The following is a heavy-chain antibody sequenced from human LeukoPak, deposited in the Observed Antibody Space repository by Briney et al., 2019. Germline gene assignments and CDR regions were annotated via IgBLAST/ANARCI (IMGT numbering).Heavy chain of an antibody. D-gene: IGHD2-8*01. J-gene: IGHJ6*03. CDR2: IYYSGST. CDR3: GGGGFTKRNYYIDV. CDR1: GGSVSSHQ. V-gene: IGHV4-59*02. Sequence: SETLSLTCTASGGSVSSHQWSWIRQPPGKGLEWIGYIYYSGSTNYNPSLKSRFTISIDTSNNRFSLRLSSVTAADTAVYFWGGGGFTKRNYYIDVWGKGTTVTVSS.